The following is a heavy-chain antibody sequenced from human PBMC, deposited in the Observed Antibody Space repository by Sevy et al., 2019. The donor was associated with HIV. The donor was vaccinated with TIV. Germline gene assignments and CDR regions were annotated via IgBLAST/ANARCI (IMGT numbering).Heavy chain of an antibody. CDR3: ARDPYDSSGYFDY. Sequence: GGSLRLSCAASGFTFNIYVIHWVRQAPGKGLEWVAVISHDGSNKYYADSVKGRFTISRDNSKNTLYLQMNSLRAEDTAVYYCARDPYDSSGYFDYWGQGTLVTVSS. V-gene: IGHV3-30*04. CDR2: ISHDGSNK. D-gene: IGHD3-22*01. J-gene: IGHJ4*02. CDR1: GFTFNIYV.